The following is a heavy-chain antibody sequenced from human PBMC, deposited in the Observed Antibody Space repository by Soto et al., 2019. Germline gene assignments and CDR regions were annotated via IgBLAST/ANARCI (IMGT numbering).Heavy chain of an antibody. CDR1: GGTFSSYA. CDR3: ARDKDRPRLGGNYYYIMDV. D-gene: IGHD5-12*01. J-gene: IGHJ6*02. Sequence: QVQLVQSGAEVKKPGSSVKVSCKASGGTFSSYAISWVRQAPGQGLEWMGGIIPIFRTPDYAQKFQDRVTITADESTSTAYMELSSLRSEDTAVYYCARDKDRPRLGGNYYYIMDVWGQGTTVTVSS. CDR2: IIPIFRTP. V-gene: IGHV1-69*12.